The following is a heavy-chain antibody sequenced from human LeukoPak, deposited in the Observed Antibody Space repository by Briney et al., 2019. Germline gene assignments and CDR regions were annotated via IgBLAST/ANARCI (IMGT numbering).Heavy chain of an antibody. J-gene: IGHJ4*02. D-gene: IGHD6-19*01. CDR2: ITTSSSYI. Sequence: GESLTLSCAASGLTLNYYSMDWVRQAPGKGLEWVASITTSSSYIYYADSVRGRFTISRDNAKNSLYLQMSSLRAEDTAVYYCARDPPARYSSGWYSYWGQGTLVTVSS. CDR1: GLTLNYYS. V-gene: IGHV3-21*01. CDR3: ARDPPARYSSGWYSY.